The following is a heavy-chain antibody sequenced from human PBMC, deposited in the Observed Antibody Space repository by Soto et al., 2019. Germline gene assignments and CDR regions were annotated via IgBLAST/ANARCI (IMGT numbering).Heavy chain of an antibody. D-gene: IGHD3-22*01. Sequence: EVQLVESGGDLVQPGGSLRLSCAASGFTSSDHYVDWVRQAPGKGLEWVGRTRNKANSYTTEYAASVKARFTISRDDSRNSLYLQLNNMKTEDTAIYYCASSDSSGYLHYWGQGTLVTVSS. V-gene: IGHV3-72*01. J-gene: IGHJ4*02. CDR2: TRNKANSYTT. CDR3: ASSDSSGYLHY. CDR1: GFTSSDHY.